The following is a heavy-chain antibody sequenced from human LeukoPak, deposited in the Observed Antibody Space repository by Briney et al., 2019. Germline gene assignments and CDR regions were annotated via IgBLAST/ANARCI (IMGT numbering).Heavy chain of an antibody. D-gene: IGHD6-19*01. CDR3: ARGSEAVAGSEDY. V-gene: IGHV3-20*04. J-gene: IGHJ4*02. Sequence: GGTLRLSCAASGFTFDDYGMSWVRQAPGKGLKWVSGINWNGGSTGYADSVKGRFTISRDNAKNSLYLQMNSLRAEDTALYYCARGSEAVAGSEDYWGQGTLVTVSS. CDR2: INWNGGST. CDR1: GFTFDDYG.